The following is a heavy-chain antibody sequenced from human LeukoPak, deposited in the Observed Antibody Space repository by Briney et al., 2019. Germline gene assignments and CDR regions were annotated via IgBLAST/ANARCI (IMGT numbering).Heavy chain of an antibody. CDR1: GFTLSTYS. CDR3: ASVWGNFDY. V-gene: IGHV3-21*04. D-gene: IGHD7-27*01. Sequence: GGSLRLSCATSGFTLSTYSMNWVRQAPGKGLEWVSSISSGSHYIYYADSVKGRFTISRDNAKNSLYLQMNSLRAEDTAVYYCASVWGNFDYWGQGTLVTVSS. CDR2: ISSGSHYI. J-gene: IGHJ4*02.